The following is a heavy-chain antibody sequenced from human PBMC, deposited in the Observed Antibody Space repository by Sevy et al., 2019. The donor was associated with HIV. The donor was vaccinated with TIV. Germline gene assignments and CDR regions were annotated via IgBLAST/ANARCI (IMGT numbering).Heavy chain of an antibody. CDR2: IIPIPAIP. CDR3: ARDASSYCTNYSCYGGWFDP. Sequence: ASVKVSCKASGGTFSSYAINWVRQAPGRGLEWMGMIIPIPAIPNYAQKFQGRVTITADKTTSTAYMELSSLRSEDTAVYYCARDASSYCTNYSCYGGWFDPWGQGTLVTVSS. V-gene: IGHV1-69*04. J-gene: IGHJ5*02. CDR1: GGTFSSYA. D-gene: IGHD2-2*01.